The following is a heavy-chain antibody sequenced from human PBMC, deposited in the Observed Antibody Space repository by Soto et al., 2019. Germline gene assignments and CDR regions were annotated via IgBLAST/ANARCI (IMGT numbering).Heavy chain of an antibody. CDR2: IIPIFGTA. V-gene: IGHV1-69*13. CDR1: GGTFSSYA. D-gene: IGHD3-9*01. Sequence: ASVKVSCKASGGTFSSYAISWVRQAPGQGLEWMGGIIPIFGTANYAQKFQGRVTITADESTSTAYMELSSLRSDDTAVYYCARAQLRYFGSNAFDIWGQGTMVTVSS. CDR3: ARAQLRYFGSNAFDI. J-gene: IGHJ3*02.